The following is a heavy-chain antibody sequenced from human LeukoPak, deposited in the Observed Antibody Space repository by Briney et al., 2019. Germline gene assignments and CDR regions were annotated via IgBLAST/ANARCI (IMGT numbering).Heavy chain of an antibody. CDR1: GGSVSSGSYY. D-gene: IGHD5-12*01. Sequence: SETLSLTCIVSGGSVSSGSYYWSWIRQPPGKGLEWIGCIYNSVRTNYNPSLKGRVTISVDTSKNQLSLKLSSVTAADTAVYFCVRDLVATIDHYYYGMDVWGQGTTVTVSS. J-gene: IGHJ6*02. V-gene: IGHV4-61*01. CDR2: IYNSVRT. CDR3: VRDLVATIDHYYYGMDV.